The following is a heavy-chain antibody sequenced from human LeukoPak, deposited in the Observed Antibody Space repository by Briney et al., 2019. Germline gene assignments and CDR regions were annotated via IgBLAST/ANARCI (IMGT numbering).Heavy chain of an antibody. CDR3: ARDPPRITMVLYYFDY. D-gene: IGHD3-10*01. Sequence: GGSLRLSCVASGFTFSNYWMNWVRQAPGKGLEWVANIKQGGSEKYYVDSVKGRFTISRDNAKNSLYLQMNSLRAEDTAVYYCARDPPRITMVLYYFDYWGQGTLVTVSS. J-gene: IGHJ4*02. CDR2: IKQGGSEK. CDR1: GFTFSNYW. V-gene: IGHV3-7*01.